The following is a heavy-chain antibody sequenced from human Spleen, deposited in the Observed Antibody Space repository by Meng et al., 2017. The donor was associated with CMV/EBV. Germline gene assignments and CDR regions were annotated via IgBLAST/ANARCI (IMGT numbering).Heavy chain of an antibody. V-gene: IGHV1-2*02. CDR3: VRVEDNGVYGMDV. Sequence: ASVKVSCKASGYMFTGHYMHWVRQAPGQGLEWMGWINPNSGDTNYEQKFQGRVIMTRDTSISTAYMELSRLRSDDTAVYYCVRVEDNGVYGMDVWGQGTTVTVSS. J-gene: IGHJ6*02. CDR1: GYMFTGHY. D-gene: IGHD2-8*01. CDR2: INPNSGDT.